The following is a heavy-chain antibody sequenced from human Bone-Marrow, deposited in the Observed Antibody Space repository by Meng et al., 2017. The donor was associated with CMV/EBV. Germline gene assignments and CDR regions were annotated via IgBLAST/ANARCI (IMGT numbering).Heavy chain of an antibody. CDR3: TRDRAARRSRYYGMEV. D-gene: IGHD6-6*01. CDR1: GFTFGDYA. V-gene: IGHV3-49*04. Sequence: GESLKISCTAAGFTFGDYAMSWVRQAPGKGLEWVGFIRSKAYGGTTEYAASVKGRFTISRDDSKSIAYLQMNSLKTEDTAVYYCTRDRAARRSRYYGMEVWGQGTTVHVSS. J-gene: IGHJ6*02. CDR2: IRSKAYGGTT.